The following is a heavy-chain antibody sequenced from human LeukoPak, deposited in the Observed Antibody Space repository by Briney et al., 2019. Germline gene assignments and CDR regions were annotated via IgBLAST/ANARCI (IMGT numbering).Heavy chain of an antibody. CDR2: IKQDGSGR. J-gene: IGHJ4*02. V-gene: IGHV3-7*01. Sequence: PGGSLRLSCAASGLTFRNFWMCWVRQAPGKGLEWAATIKQDGSGRYYVDSVKGRFTISRDNAQNSLYLQMNNLRAEDTAVYYCARSYGHSIDYWGQGTLVTVSS. CDR3: ARSYGHSIDY. D-gene: IGHD3-10*01. CDR1: GLTFRNFW.